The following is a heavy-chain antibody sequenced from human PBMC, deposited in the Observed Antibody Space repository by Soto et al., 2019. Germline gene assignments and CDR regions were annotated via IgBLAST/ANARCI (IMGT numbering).Heavy chain of an antibody. Sequence: SVKVSCKASGGTFSSYAISWVRQAPGQGLEWMGGIIPIFGTANYAQKFRGRVTITADESTSTAYMELSSLRSEDTAVYYCARAKYSSSWQTSYYYYGMDVWGQGTTVTV. CDR3: ARAKYSSSWQTSYYYYGMDV. D-gene: IGHD6-13*01. J-gene: IGHJ6*02. CDR1: GGTFSSYA. CDR2: IIPIFGTA. V-gene: IGHV1-69*13.